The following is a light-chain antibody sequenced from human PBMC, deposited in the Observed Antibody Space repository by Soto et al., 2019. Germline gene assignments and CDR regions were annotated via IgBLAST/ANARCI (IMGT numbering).Light chain of an antibody. J-gene: IGLJ1*01. Sequence: QSALTQPPSASGSPGQSVTISCTGTSSDVGGYNSVSWYQQHPGKAPKLIIYDVSTRPSGISDRFSGSKSGNTASLTISGLQAEDESDYYCSSYTTSVTYVFGTGTKVTVL. CDR1: SSDVGGYNS. CDR3: SSYTTSVTYV. CDR2: DVS. V-gene: IGLV2-14*01.